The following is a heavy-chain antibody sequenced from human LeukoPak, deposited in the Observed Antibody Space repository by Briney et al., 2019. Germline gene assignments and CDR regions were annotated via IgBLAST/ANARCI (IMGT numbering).Heavy chain of an antibody. CDR2: ISAYNGNT. CDR3: ARVDLLTGYYFFDY. D-gene: IGHD3-9*01. CDR1: GYTFTSYG. Sequence: ASVTVSCKASGYTFTSYGISWVRQAPGQGLEWMGWISAYNGNTNYAQKLQGRVTMTTDTSTSTAYMELRSLGSDETAVYYCARVDLLTGYYFFDYWGQGTLVTVSS. V-gene: IGHV1-18*01. J-gene: IGHJ4*02.